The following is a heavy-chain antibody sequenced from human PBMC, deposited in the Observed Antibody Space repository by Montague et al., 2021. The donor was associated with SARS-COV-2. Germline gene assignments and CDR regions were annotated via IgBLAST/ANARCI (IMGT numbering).Heavy chain of an antibody. J-gene: IGHJ4*02. CDR1: GSSISSGYY. Sequence: SETLSLTSSVSGSSISSGYYCGCIRHTPWKGLEWIGSMYQNGATYYSPSLKRPVTILLDTTKNQFSLSLTSVTAADTAVYYCSRSGVGIFDFSYFDSWGQGSLVIVSS. CDR3: SRSGVGIFDFSYFDS. V-gene: IGHV4-38-2*02. D-gene: IGHD3-3*01. CDR2: MYQNGAT.